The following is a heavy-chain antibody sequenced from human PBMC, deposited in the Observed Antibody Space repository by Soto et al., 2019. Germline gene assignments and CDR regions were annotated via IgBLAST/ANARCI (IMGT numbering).Heavy chain of an antibody. J-gene: IGHJ4*02. CDR1: GFTLGRYG. V-gene: IGHV3-23*01. CDR3: AKDRDYPRDYFHY. CDR2: VSPNGQGI. D-gene: IGHD3-10*01. Sequence: GGSLRLSCAASGFTLGRYGMSWVRQAPGNGLEWVSAVSPNGQGIYYADSVRGRFTISRDFSKNTVFLHMDSLRAEDTAVYYCAKDRDYPRDYFHYWGQGTLVTVSS.